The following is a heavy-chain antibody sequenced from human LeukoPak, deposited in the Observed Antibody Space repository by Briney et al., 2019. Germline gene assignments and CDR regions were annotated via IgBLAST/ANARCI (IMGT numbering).Heavy chain of an antibody. D-gene: IGHD3-10*01. J-gene: IGHJ6*03. V-gene: IGHV3-23*01. Sequence: GGSLRLSCAASGFTFSTYGMSWVRQAPGKGLEWVSAISGSGGSTYYADSVKGRFTSSRDNSKHTLYLQMNSLRAEDTAVYYCAKGSGPYGSGSYYYYYYMDVWGKGTTVTISS. CDR3: AKGSGPYGSGSYYYYYYMDV. CDR2: ISGSGGST. CDR1: GFTFSTYG.